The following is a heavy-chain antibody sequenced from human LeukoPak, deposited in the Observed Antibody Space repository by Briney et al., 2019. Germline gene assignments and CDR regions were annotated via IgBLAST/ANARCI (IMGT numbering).Heavy chain of an antibody. J-gene: IGHJ4*02. CDR3: ARTEGYGDADFDY. V-gene: IGHV3-30*01. D-gene: IGHD4-17*01. Sequence: GGSLRLSCAASGFTFSSYAMHWVRQAPGKGLEWVAVISYDGSNKYYAASVKGRFTISRDNSKNTLYLQMNSLRGEDTAVYYCARTEGYGDADFDYWGQGTLVTVSS. CDR2: ISYDGSNK. CDR1: GFTFSSYA.